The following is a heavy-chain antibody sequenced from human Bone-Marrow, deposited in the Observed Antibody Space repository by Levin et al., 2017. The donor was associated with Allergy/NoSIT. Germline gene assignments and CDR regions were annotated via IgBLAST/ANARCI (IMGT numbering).Heavy chain of an antibody. CDR1: GYRFSSYW. Sequence: KVSCKASGYRFSSYWIGWVRQMPGKGLEWMAIIYPGDSETKYSPAFQGQVTISADESISTAYLQWSSLKSSDPAIYYCARGDFWTGYYYNGMDAWGQGTTVSVSS. CDR3: ARGDFWTGYYYNGMDA. D-gene: IGHD3/OR15-3a*01. J-gene: IGHJ6*02. CDR2: IYPGDSET. V-gene: IGHV5-51*01.